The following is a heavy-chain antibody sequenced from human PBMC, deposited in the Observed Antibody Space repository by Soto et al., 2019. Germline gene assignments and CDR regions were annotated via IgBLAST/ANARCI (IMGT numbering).Heavy chain of an antibody. CDR2: ISSSSSTM. CDR1: GFTFSSYS. CDR3: ARDQLYYNDISGRPLNAFDV. V-gene: IGHV3-48*01. D-gene: IGHD3-22*01. J-gene: IGHJ3*01. Sequence: GGSLRLSCAASGFTFSSYSMNWVRQAPGKGLEWVSYISSSSSTMYYADSVKGRFTISRDNAKNSLYLQMNSLRAEDTAVYYCARDQLYYNDISGRPLNAFDVWGQGTMVTVSS.